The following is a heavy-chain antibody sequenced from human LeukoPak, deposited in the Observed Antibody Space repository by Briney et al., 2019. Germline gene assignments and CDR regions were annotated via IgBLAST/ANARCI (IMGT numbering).Heavy chain of an antibody. Sequence: SETLSLTCAVPGYSISSGYYWGWIRQPPGKGLEWIGSIYHSGSTYYNPSLKSRVTISVDTSKNQFSLKLSSVTAADTAVYYCARHLNRYVYGSGSADNWFDPWGQGTLVTVSS. D-gene: IGHD3-10*01. CDR2: IYHSGST. V-gene: IGHV4-38-2*01. CDR1: GYSISSGYY. CDR3: ARHLNRYVYGSGSADNWFDP. J-gene: IGHJ5*02.